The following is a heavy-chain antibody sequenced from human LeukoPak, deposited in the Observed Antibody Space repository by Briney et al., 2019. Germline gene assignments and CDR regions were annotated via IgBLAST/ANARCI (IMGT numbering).Heavy chain of an antibody. CDR3: ARDPPKDFWSGSGYFDY. D-gene: IGHD3-3*01. V-gene: IGHV3-21*01. J-gene: IGHJ4*02. CDR2: ISSSSSYI. Sequence: PGGSLRLSCASSGFTFGTYSMNWVRQAPGKGLEWVSSISSSSSYIYYADSVKGRFTISRDNAKNSLYLQMNSLRAEDTAVYYCARDPPKDFWSGSGYFDYWGQGTLVTVSS. CDR1: GFTFGTYS.